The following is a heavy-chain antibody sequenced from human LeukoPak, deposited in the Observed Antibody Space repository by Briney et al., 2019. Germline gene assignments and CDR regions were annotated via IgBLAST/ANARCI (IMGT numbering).Heavy chain of an antibody. CDR2: IWYDGTNK. V-gene: IGHV3-33*01. CDR1: GFTFSSYA. Sequence: GGSLRLSCAASGFTFSSYAMHWVRQAPGKGLEWVAVIWYDGTNKYSADSVKGRFIISRDNSKNTLYLQMNSLRAEDTALYYCARDRDYDSSAYYDYWGQGTLVTVSS. J-gene: IGHJ4*02. D-gene: IGHD3-22*01. CDR3: ARDRDYDSSAYYDY.